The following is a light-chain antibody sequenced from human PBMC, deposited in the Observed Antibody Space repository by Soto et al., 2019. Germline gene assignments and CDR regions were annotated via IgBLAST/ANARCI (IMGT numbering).Light chain of an antibody. V-gene: IGLV2-14*01. Sequence: QSALTQPASVSGSPGQSITISCTGTRSDVGSYNYVSWYQMHPGKAPKVMIYEVSNRPSGVSDRFSGSKSGNTATLTISGLQAEDDAEYYCTSFTTMNTWVFGAGTKLTVL. J-gene: IGLJ3*02. CDR3: TSFTTMNTWV. CDR2: EVS. CDR1: RSDVGSYNY.